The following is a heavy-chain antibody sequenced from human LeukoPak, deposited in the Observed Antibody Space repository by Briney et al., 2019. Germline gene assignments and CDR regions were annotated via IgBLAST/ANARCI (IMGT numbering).Heavy chain of an antibody. J-gene: IGHJ3*02. D-gene: IGHD3-10*01. CDR3: ARQRLGFGESFDI. V-gene: IGHV5-51*01. CDR2: IYPGDSDT. Sequence: GESLKISCKASGYSFTSYWIGWVRQMPGKGLEWMGIIYPGDSDTRYSPSFQGQVTISADKSISTAYLQWSSLKASDTAMYYCARQRLGFGESFDIWGQGTMVTVSS. CDR1: GYSFTSYW.